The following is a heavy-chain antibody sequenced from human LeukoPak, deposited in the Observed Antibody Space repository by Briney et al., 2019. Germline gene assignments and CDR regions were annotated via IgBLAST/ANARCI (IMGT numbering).Heavy chain of an antibody. D-gene: IGHD6-13*01. V-gene: IGHV3-23*01. CDR3: AKGSRGIAAAGDYFDY. CDR2: ISGGGGSR. J-gene: IGHJ4*02. Sequence: GGSLRLSCAASGITFSSYSMAWVRQAPGKGLEWVSGISGGGGSRDYADSVKGRYTISRDNYKNTLYLQMNSLRAEDTAVYYCAKGSRGIAAAGDYFDYWGQGTLVTVSS. CDR1: GITFSSYS.